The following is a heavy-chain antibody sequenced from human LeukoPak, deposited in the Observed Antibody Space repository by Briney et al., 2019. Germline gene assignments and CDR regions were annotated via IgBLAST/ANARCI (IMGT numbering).Heavy chain of an antibody. D-gene: IGHD5-18*01. CDR1: GFTFSSYA. V-gene: IGHV3-30*04. CDR2: ISYDGSNK. CDR3: ARDFVSRYSYGYWGGAVDY. J-gene: IGHJ4*02. Sequence: GRSLRLSCAASGFTFSSYAMHWVRQAPGKGLEWVAVISYDGSNKYYADSVKGRFTISRDNSKNTLYLQMNSLRAEDTAVYYCARDFVSRYSYGYWGGAVDYWGQGTLVTVSS.